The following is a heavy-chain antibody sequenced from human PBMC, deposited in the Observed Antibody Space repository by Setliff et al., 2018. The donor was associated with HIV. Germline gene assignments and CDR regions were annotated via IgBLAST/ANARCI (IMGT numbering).Heavy chain of an antibody. CDR3: AKLPHSSAWYSPFYYFEY. J-gene: IGHJ4*02. Sequence: PGGSLRLSCATSEFTFSSYAMGWVRQAPERGLEWVSVIQSDGSRTSYSDSVRGRFTISRDNSKNTLFLEMSSLSADDTAIYYYAKLPHSSAWYSPFYYFEYWGQGTLVTVSS. CDR2: IQSDGSRT. CDR1: EFTFSSYA. D-gene: IGHD6-19*01. V-gene: IGHV3-23*03.